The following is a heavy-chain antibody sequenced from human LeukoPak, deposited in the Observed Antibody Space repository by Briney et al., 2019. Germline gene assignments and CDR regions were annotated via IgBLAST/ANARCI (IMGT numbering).Heavy chain of an antibody. CDR3: AELGITMIGGV. CDR2: ISSSGSTI. D-gene: IGHD3-10*02. J-gene: IGHJ6*04. V-gene: IGHV3-48*03. CDR1: GFTFSSYG. Sequence: GGSLRLSCAASGFTFSSYGMNWVRQAPGKGLEWISYISSSGSTIYYADSVKGRFTISRDNAKNSLHLQMNSLRAEDTAVYYCAELGITMIGGVWGKGTTVTISS.